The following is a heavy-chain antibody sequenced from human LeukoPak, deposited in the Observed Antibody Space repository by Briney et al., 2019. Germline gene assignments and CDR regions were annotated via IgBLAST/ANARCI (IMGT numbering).Heavy chain of an antibody. Sequence: PSETLSLTCAVSGGSISSSNWWSWVRQPPGKGLEWIGEIYHSGSTNYNPSLKTRVTISVGKSKNQFSLKLSSVTAADTAVYYCVREVPLGDGYYYYGMDVWGKGTTVTVSS. J-gene: IGHJ6*04. D-gene: IGHD3-10*01. V-gene: IGHV4-4*02. CDR1: GGSISSSNW. CDR2: IYHSGST. CDR3: VREVPLGDGYYYYGMDV.